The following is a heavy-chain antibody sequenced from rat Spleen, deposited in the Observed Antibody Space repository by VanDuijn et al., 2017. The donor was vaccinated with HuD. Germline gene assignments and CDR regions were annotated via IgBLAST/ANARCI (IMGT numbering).Heavy chain of an antibody. CDR1: GFTFSDYN. D-gene: IGHD5-1*01. J-gene: IGHJ2*01. CDR3: ARQAGLGGGDY. Sequence: EVQLVESGGGLVQPGRSLKLSCAASGFTFSDYNMAWVRQAPKKGLEWVATISYDGSSTYYRDSVKGRFTISRDNSKSTLYLQMDSLRSKETASYYFARQAGLGGGDYWGQGVMVTVSS. V-gene: IGHV5-7*01. CDR2: ISYDGSST.